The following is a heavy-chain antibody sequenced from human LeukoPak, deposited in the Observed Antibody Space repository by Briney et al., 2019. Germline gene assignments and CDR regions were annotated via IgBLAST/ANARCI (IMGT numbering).Heavy chain of an antibody. D-gene: IGHD2-21*02. CDR2: ISAYNGNT. J-gene: IGHJ4*02. CDR1: GYTFTIYG. CDR3: ARDYRAYCGGDCYPPRSY. V-gene: IGHV1-18*01. Sequence: ASVKVSCKASGYTFTIYGISWVRQAPGQGLEWMGWISAYNGNTNYAQKLQGRVTMTTDTSTSTAYMELRSLRSDDTAVYYCARDYRAYCGGDCYPPRSYWGQGTLVTVSS.